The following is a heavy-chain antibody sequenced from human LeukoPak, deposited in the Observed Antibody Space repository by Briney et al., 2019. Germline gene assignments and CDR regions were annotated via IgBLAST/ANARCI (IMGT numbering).Heavy chain of an antibody. CDR2: ISGSGGST. D-gene: IGHD3-22*01. J-gene: IGHJ4*02. CDR1: GFTFSSCA. Sequence: GGSLRLSCAASGFTFSSCAMSWVRQAPGKGLEWVSAISGSGGSTYYADSVKGRFTISRDNSKNTLYLQMNSLRAEDTAVYYCARRQTYYYDSSGYLFDYWGQGILVTVSS. CDR3: ARRQTYYYDSSGYLFDY. V-gene: IGHV3-23*01.